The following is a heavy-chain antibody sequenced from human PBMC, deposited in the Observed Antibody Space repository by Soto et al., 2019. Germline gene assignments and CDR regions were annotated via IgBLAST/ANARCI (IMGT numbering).Heavy chain of an antibody. V-gene: IGHV3-23*01. CDR2: IGGGNDDT. D-gene: IGHD2-15*01. Sequence: HPWGSLRLSCAASGFAFSIYAIILVGHSPFKWLEWVSGIGGGNDDTYYADSVKGRFTISRDNSKSTLSLQMNGLRAEDTAVYYCAKDRMNHNSVWDPFDIWGQGTMVTVSS. J-gene: IGHJ3*02. CDR3: AKDRMNHNSVWDPFDI. CDR1: GFAFSIYA.